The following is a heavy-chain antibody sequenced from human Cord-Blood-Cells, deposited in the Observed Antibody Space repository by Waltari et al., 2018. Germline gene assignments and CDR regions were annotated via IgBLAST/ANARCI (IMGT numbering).Heavy chain of an antibody. CDR1: VGSIRSSSYY. V-gene: IGHV4-39*01. CDR3: ASSTGDDAFDI. CDR2: IYYSGST. J-gene: IGHJ3*02. D-gene: IGHD7-27*01. Sequence: QLQLQESGPGLVKPSETRSPTCTVPVGSIRSSSYYWGWIRQPPGKGLEWIGSIYYSGSTYYNPSLKSRVTISVDTSKNQFSLKLSSVTAADTAVYYCASSTGDDAFDIWGQGTMVTVSS.